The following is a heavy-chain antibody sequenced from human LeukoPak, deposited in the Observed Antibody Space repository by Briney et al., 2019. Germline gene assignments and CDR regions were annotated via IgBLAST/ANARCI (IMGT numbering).Heavy chain of an antibody. CDR2: IYYSGST. J-gene: IGHJ4*02. CDR1: GGSISSGDYY. D-gene: IGHD6-13*01. CDR3: ARVDIGAADPYYFDY. Sequence: SETLSLTCTVSGGSISSGDYYWSWIRQPPGKGLEWIGYIYYSGSTYYNPSLKSRVTISVDTSKNQFSLKLSSVTAADTAVYYCARVDIGAADPYYFDYWGQGTLVTVSS. V-gene: IGHV4-30-4*01.